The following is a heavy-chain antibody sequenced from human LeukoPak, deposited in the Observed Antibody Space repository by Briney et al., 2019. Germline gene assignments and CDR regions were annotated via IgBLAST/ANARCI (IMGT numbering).Heavy chain of an antibody. CDR1: GFTFDDYA. V-gene: IGHV3-30-3*01. CDR2: ISYDGSNK. CDR3: ARDTYEYYYYGMDV. J-gene: IGHJ6*02. Sequence: GGSLRLSCAASGFTFDDYAMHWVRQAPGKGLEWVAVISYDGSNKYYADSVKGRFTISRDNSKNTLYLQMNSLRAEDTAVYYCARDTYEYYYYGMDVWGQGTTVTVSS. D-gene: IGHD3-16*01.